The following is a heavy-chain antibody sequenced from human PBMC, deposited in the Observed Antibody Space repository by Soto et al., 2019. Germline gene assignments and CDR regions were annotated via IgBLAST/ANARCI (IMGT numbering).Heavy chain of an antibody. CDR3: ARVRWELAPFDY. CDR2: INPSGGST. CDR1: GYTFTSYY. Sequence: ASVKVSCKASGYTFTSYYMHWVRQAPGQVLEWMGIINPSGGSTSYAPRFQGRVTMTRDTSTSTVYMELSSLRSEDTAVYYCARVRWELAPFDYWGQGTLVTVSS. D-gene: IGHD1-26*01. V-gene: IGHV1-46*03. J-gene: IGHJ4*02.